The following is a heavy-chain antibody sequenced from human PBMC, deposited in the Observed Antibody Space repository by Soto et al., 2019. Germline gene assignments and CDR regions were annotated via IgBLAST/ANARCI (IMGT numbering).Heavy chain of an antibody. Sequence: GESPKISCKGSGYSFTSYWIGWVRQMPGKGLEWMGIIYPGDSDTRYSPSFQGQVTISADKSISTAYLQWSSLKASDTAMYYCARRKATVTYYYYYYGMDVWGQGTTVTVSS. V-gene: IGHV5-51*01. CDR3: ARRKATVTYYYYYYGMDV. D-gene: IGHD4-4*01. J-gene: IGHJ6*02. CDR2: IYPGDSDT. CDR1: GYSFTSYW.